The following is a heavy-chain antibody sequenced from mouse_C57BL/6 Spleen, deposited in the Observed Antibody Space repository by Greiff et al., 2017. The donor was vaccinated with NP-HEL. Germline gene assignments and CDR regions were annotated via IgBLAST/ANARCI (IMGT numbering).Heavy chain of an antibody. CDR3: ARDYYYGSSYVDYFDY. V-gene: IGHV3-6*01. CDR1: GYSITSGYY. Sequence: EVKVEESGPGLVKPSQSLSLTCSVTGYSITSGYYWNWIRQFPGNKLEWMGYISYDGSNNYNPSLKNRISLTRDTSKNQFFLKLNSVTTEDTATYYCARDYYYGSSYVDYFDYWGQGTTLTVSS. J-gene: IGHJ2*01. CDR2: ISYDGSN. D-gene: IGHD1-1*01.